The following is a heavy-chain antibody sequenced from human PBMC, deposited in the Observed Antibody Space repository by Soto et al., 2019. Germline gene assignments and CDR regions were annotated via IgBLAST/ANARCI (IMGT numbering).Heavy chain of an antibody. CDR3: ASASGTAMVTWGPYSYYGMDV. CDR1: GYTFTSYG. D-gene: IGHD5-18*01. Sequence: QVQLVQSGAEVKKPGASVKVSCKASGYTFTSYGISWVRQAPGQGLEWMGWISAYNGNTNYAQKLQGRVTMTTDTSTSTAYMALRILRSDDAAVYYCASASGTAMVTWGPYSYYGMDVWGQGTTVTFSS. V-gene: IGHV1-18*04. CDR2: ISAYNGNT. J-gene: IGHJ6*02.